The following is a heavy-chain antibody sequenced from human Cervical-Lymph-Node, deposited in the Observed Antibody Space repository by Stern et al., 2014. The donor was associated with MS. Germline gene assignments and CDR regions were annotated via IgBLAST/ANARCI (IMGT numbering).Heavy chain of an antibody. CDR1: EFSFSFYG. Sequence: VQLVESGGGVVQPGESRRLSCAASEFSFSFYGMHWVRQAPGKGLEWVALIWYNVSNEYYSDTVNGRFTIFRDNSKNTLYLQMNSLRAEDTAVYYCARDFGAYCSSTSCYRYTNGMDVWGQGTTVTVAS. D-gene: IGHD2-2*01. CDR2: IWYNVSNE. V-gene: IGHV3-33*01. CDR3: ARDFGAYCSSTSCYRYTNGMDV. J-gene: IGHJ6*02.